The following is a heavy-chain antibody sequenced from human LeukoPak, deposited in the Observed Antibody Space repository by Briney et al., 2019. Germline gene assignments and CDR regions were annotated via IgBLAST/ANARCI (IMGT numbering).Heavy chain of an antibody. CDR2: ISGSGDSI. CDR3: VKSKESYYYGMDV. J-gene: IGHJ6*02. Sequence: GGSLRLSCAASGFTFTSYPMNWVRQAPGKGLEWVSTISGSGDSIYYADSVKGRFTISRDNSKNTLCLQMNSLRAEDTAVYYCVKSKESYYYGMDVWGQGTTVTVSS. V-gene: IGHV3-23*01. CDR1: GFTFTSYP.